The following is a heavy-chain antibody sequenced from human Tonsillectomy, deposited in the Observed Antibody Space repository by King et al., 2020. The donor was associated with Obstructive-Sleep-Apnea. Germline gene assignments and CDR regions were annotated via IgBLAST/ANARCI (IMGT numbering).Heavy chain of an antibody. V-gene: IGHV3-30*18. CDR2: ISYDGSNK. CDR1: GFTFSSYG. CDR3: AKDSLGYCSGGSCYSLDY. Sequence: VQLVESGGGVVQPGRSLRLSCAASGFTFSSYGMHWVRQAPGKGLEWVAVISYDGSNKDYADSVKGRFTISRDNSKNTLYLQMNSLRAEDTAVYYCAKDSLGYCSGGSCYSLDYWGQGTLVTVSS. J-gene: IGHJ4*02. D-gene: IGHD2-15*01.